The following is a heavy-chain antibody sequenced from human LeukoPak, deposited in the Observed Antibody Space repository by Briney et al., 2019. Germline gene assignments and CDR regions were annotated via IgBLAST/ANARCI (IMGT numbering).Heavy chain of an antibody. CDR2: IYYSGST. Sequence: SETLSLTCTVSGGSISSYYWSWIRQPPGKGLEWIGYIYYSGSTNYNPSLKSRVTISVDTSKNQFSLKLSSVTAADTAVYYCARLPGGVDVWDFDYWGQGTLVTVSS. CDR1: GGSISSYY. D-gene: IGHD1-26*01. V-gene: IGHV4-59*08. CDR3: ARLPGGVDVWDFDY. J-gene: IGHJ4*02.